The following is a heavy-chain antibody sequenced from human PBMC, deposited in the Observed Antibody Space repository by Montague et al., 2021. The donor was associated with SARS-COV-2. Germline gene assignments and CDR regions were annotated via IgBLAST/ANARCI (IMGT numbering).Heavy chain of an antibody. CDR3: ARHPPGYSYFYYLDV. J-gene: IGHJ6*03. V-gene: IGHV4-59*01. Sequence: SETLSLTCTVSGGSISSYYWSWIRQPPGKGLEWIGYLYYSGSTNYNPSLKSRVTISVDTSKNQFSLRLNSVTAADTAVYYCARHPPGYSYFYYLDVWGKGTPVTVSS. CDR2: LYYSGST. CDR1: GGSISSYY. D-gene: IGHD1-1*01.